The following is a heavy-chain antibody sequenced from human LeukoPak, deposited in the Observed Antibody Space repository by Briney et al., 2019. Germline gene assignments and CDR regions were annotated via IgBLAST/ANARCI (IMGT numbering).Heavy chain of an antibody. CDR2: IDSSSTYM. J-gene: IGHJ4*03. CDR1: GFTPSSYS. CDR3: AREDSYSRYFDY. D-gene: IGHD1-26*01. V-gene: IGHV3-21*01. Sequence: KTEESLRLSCAASGFTPSSYSMSWVRQAPGKGLEWVSIIDSSSTYMFYADSVKGRFTISRDNAKNSLSLQMNSLRAEDTAVYYCAREDSYSRYFDYWGQGTLVTVSS.